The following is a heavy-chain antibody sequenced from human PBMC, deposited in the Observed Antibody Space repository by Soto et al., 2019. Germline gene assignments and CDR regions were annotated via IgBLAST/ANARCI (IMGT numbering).Heavy chain of an antibody. D-gene: IGHD2-15*01. Sequence: GGSLRLSSAASGITFSSNSMICVRHAPGKGLEWDSYIDSTSIHIYYAYSVKGRVTITTDNAKKSVYLQMTSLRAEDSAVYYLLWLVYWGQGALVTVSS. CDR1: GITFSSNS. CDR3: LWLVY. J-gene: IGHJ4*02. CDR2: IDSTSIHI. V-gene: IGHV3-21*01.